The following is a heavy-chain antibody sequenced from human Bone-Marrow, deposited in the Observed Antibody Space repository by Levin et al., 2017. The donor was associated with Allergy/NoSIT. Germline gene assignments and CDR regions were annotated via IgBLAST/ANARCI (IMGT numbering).Heavy chain of an antibody. CDR2: ISWDASTT. Sequence: GESLKISCAASGFTFNDYTMHWVRQAPQRGLEWVSLISWDASTTYYADSVRGRFTISRDNSKHALYLQMNSLTTEDTALYYCAKDLSPRIAVTGNIEYWGQGTLVTVSS. CDR3: AKDLSPRIAVTGNIEY. J-gene: IGHJ4*02. D-gene: IGHD6-19*01. V-gene: IGHV3-43*01. CDR1: GFTFNDYT.